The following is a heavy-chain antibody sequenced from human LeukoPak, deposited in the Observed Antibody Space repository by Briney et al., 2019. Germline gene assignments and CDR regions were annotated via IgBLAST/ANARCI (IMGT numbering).Heavy chain of an antibody. CDR3: ARASRQRVRYFDF. J-gene: IGHJ4*02. CDR1: GFVFSDDY. V-gene: IGHV3-11*06. CDR2: ISTTSAYT. D-gene: IGHD3-10*02. Sequence: GGSLRVSCTASGFVFSDDYVTCIRQTPGTGLEWLSDISTTSAYTNYADSARGRFTISRDNAKNSLYLQMNSLRAEDTAVYYCARASRQRVRYFDFWGEGTVVTVPS.